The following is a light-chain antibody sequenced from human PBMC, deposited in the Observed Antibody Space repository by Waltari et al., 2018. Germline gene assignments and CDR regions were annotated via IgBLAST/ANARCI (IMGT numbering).Light chain of an antibody. CDR3: AAWDDSLNGRV. CDR2: ANY. J-gene: IGLJ3*02. CDR1: SSNIGINT. Sequence: QSVLTQPPSASGAPGQTVTISCSGSSSNIGINTVTWYQQLPGTPPKLLIYANYHRPSGVPDRFSVSKSDTSASLAISGLQSEDEADYFCAAWDDSLNGRVFGGGTKLTVL. V-gene: IGLV1-44*01.